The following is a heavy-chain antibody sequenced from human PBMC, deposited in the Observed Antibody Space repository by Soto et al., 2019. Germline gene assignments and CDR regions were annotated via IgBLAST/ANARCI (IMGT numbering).Heavy chain of an antibody. V-gene: IGHV3-21*01. CDR3: ARESEDLTTNFDY. CDR1: GFTFRRYS. J-gene: IGHJ4*02. CDR2: ISSTTNYI. Sequence: GGSLRLSCAASGFTFRRYSMNWVRQAPGKGLEWVSSISSTTNYIYYADSMKGRSTVSRDNAKNSVYLDMNSLSAEDTAVYYCARESEDLTTNFDYWGQGTRVTVSS.